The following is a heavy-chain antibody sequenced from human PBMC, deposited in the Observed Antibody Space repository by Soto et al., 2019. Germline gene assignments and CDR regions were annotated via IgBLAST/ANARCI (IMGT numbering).Heavy chain of an antibody. D-gene: IGHD2-2*02. V-gene: IGHV3-15*01. Sequence: GGSLRLSCAASGFTFSNAWMSWVRQAPGKGLEWVDRIKSKTDGGTTDYAAPVKGRFTISRDDSENTLYLQMNSLKTEDTAVYYCTTDLDCSSTSCYTFDAFDIWGQGTMVTVSS. CDR2: IKSKTDGGTT. CDR3: TTDLDCSSTSCYTFDAFDI. J-gene: IGHJ3*02. CDR1: GFTFSNAW.